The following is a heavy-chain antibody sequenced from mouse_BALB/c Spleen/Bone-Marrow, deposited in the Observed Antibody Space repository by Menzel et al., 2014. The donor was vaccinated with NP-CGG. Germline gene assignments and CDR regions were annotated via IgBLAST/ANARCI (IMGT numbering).Heavy chain of an antibody. CDR3: VSEMTRYAMDY. Sequence: VQLQQSGAELVRPGTSVKVSCKASGYAFTNYWIEWVKQRPGQGLEWIGVINPGSGGSNYNEKFKGKATLTADKSSSTAYMQLSSLTSDDSAVYFCVSEMTRYAMDYWGQGTSVTVSS. V-gene: IGHV1-54*01. CDR2: INPGSGGS. J-gene: IGHJ4*01. CDR1: GYAFTNYW.